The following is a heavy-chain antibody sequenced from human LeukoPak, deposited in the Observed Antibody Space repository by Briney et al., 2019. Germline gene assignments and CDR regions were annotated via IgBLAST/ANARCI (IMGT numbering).Heavy chain of an antibody. Sequence: ASVKVSCKPSGYTFTRYGISWVPQAPGQGLEWMGWISAYNGNTNYPQKLQGRVTMTTDTSTSTAYMELRSPRSDDTAVYYCARGRLSHCSSTSCYLGPAVWWGQGTLVTVSS. CDR1: GYTFTRYG. CDR2: ISAYNGNT. D-gene: IGHD2-2*01. CDR3: ARGRLSHCSSTSCYLGPAVW. J-gene: IGHJ4*02. V-gene: IGHV1-18*01.